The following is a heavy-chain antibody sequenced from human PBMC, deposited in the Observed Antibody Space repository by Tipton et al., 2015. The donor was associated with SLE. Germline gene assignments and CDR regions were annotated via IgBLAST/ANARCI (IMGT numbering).Heavy chain of an antibody. V-gene: IGHV3-48*01. CDR2: IRRTSDEI. J-gene: IGHJ3*02. CDR3: ANHAQNWPNAFEI. D-gene: IGHD2-2*01. CDR1: RFTFSTYG. Sequence: SLRLSCAASRFTFSTYGMRWVRQSPGKGLEWVSFIRRTSDEIHYADSLKGRFTISRDNAKNSLYLQMNSPRAEDTAVYYCANHAQNWPNAFEIWGQGTMVTVSS.